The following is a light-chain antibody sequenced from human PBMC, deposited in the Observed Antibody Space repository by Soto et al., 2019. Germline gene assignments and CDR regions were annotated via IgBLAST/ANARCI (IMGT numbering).Light chain of an antibody. J-gene: IGKJ1*01. Sequence: EIVLTQSPSTLSLSPGERATLSCRASQSVSSAYLAWYQQKPGQAPRLLIYDVSSRATGIPDRFSGSGSGTDFTLTVSRLEPEDFAVYYCQQYGSSPETFGQGTKVDIK. V-gene: IGKV3-20*01. CDR3: QQYGSSPET. CDR1: QSVSSAY. CDR2: DVS.